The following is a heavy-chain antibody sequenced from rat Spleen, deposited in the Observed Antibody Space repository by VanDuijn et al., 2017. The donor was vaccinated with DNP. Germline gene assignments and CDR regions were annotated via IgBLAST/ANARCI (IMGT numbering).Heavy chain of an antibody. CDR2: ISYEDSST. D-gene: IGHD1-12*01. J-gene: IGHJ4*01. V-gene: IGHV5-22*01. Sequence: EVQLVESGGGLVQPGRSMKLSCAASGFTFSDYYMAWVRQAPKKGLEWVASISYEDSSTYYRDSVKGRFTISRDNAQSTLYLQMDSLRSEDTATYYCARHRTIMPYYYVMDAWGQGASVTVSS. CDR1: GFTFSDYY. CDR3: ARHRTIMPYYYVMDA.